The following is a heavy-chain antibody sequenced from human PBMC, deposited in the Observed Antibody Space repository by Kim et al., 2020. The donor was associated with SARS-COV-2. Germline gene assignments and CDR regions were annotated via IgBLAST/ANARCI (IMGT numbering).Heavy chain of an antibody. Sequence: GGSLRLSCAASGFTFDDHAMHWVRQAPGKGLEWVSGISWNGVSIDYADSVRGRFTISRDNAKNSLYLQMNSLQAEDTALYYCAKEAVRYFDLWGRGTLVAVSS. V-gene: IGHV3-9*01. CDR2: ISWNGVSI. J-gene: IGHJ2*01. CDR3: AKEAVRYFDL. CDR1: GFTFDDHA.